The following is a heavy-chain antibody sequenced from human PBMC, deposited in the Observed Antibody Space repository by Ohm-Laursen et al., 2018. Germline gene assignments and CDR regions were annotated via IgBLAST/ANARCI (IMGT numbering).Heavy chain of an antibody. CDR2: ISAYNGNT. CDR3: ARDWEAVAAYNRFDP. Sequence: GSSVKVSCKASGYTFTSYGISWVRQAPGQGLEWMGWISAYNGNTNYAQKLQGRVTMTTDTSTSTAYMELRSLRSDDTAVYYCARDWEAVAAYNRFDPWGQGTLVTVSS. CDR1: GYTFTSYG. V-gene: IGHV1-18*01. J-gene: IGHJ5*02. D-gene: IGHD2-15*01.